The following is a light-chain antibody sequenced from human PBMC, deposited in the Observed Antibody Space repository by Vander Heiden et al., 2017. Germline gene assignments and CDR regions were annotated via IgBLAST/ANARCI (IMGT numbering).Light chain of an antibody. CDR2: GAS. CDR1: QSVTSGN. V-gene: IGKV3-20*01. J-gene: IGKJ2*01. CDR3: QHDGSSKV. Sequence: IVLTQSPGTLSLSPGERATLSCRASQSVTSGNLAWYQHRPGQAPRLLIYGASNRATGIPDRFSGSGSGTDFTLTISRVESEDFAVYYFQHDGSSKVFGQGTKLDI.